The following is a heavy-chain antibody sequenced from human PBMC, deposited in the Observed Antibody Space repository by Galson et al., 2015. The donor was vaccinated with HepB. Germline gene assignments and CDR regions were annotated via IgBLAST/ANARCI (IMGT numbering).Heavy chain of an antibody. CDR2: ISYDGSNK. J-gene: IGHJ3*02. V-gene: IGHV3-30*04. CDR1: GFTSSSYT. CDR3: ARERVDAFDI. Sequence: SLRLSCAASGFTSSSYTMQWVRQAPGKGLDWVALISYDGSNKFYADSVKGRFTISRDNSKNTLYLQMNSLRTEDTAVYYCARERVDAFDIWGQGTMVTVSS.